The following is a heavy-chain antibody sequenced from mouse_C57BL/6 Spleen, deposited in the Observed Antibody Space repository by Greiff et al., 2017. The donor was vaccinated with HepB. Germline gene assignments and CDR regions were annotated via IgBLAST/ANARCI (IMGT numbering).Heavy chain of an antibody. CDR2: IDPETGGT. CDR3: TRGIYYDYSDV. D-gene: IGHD2-4*01. J-gene: IGHJ1*03. V-gene: IGHV1-15*01. CDR1: GYTFTDYE. Sequence: VQLQQSGAELVRPGASVTLSCKASGYTFTDYEMHWVKQTPVHGLEWIGAIDPETGGTAYNQKFKGKAILTADKSSSTAYMELRSLTSEDSAVYYCTRGIYYDYSDVWGTRTTVTVSS.